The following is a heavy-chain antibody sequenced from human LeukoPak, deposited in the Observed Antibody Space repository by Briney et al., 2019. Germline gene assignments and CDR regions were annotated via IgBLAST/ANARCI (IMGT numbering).Heavy chain of an antibody. CDR1: GGSFSGYY. V-gene: IGHV4-34*01. CDR3: ARGPGVVVAAAYDY. Sequence: PSEPLSLTCALYGGSFSGYYWSWIRQPPGKGLEWIGEINHSGSTNYNPSLKSRVTISVDTSKNKFSLKLSSVTAADTAVYYCARGPGVVVAAAYDYWGQGTLVSVSS. J-gene: IGHJ4*02. D-gene: IGHD2-15*01. CDR2: INHSGST.